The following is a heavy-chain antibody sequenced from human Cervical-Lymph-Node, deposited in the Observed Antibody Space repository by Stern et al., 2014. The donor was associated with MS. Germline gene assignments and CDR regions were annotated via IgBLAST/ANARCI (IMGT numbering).Heavy chain of an antibody. Sequence: EVQLVESGGGLVQPGGSLRLSCAVSGFPFSNYTMNWVRPAPGKGLEWVASMSSRSAYIYYANSVRGRFTISRDNAKNSLYLQMNSLRAEDTAVYYCARARRGFDYWGQGTLVIVSS. CDR3: ARARRGFDY. J-gene: IGHJ4*02. V-gene: IGHV3-21*06. CDR2: MSSRSAYI. CDR1: GFPFSNYT.